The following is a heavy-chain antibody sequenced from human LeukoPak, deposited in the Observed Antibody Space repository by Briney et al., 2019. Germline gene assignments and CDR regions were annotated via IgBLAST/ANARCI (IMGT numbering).Heavy chain of an antibody. V-gene: IGHV3-74*01. CDR1: GFTFSSYW. CDR3: ARMGHVGYGMDV. J-gene: IGHJ6*02. Sequence: GGSLRLSCAASGFTFSSYWMHWVRQAPGKGLVWVSRINSDGSSTSYADSVKGRFTISRDNAKNTLYLQMNSLRAADTAVYYCARMGHVGYGMDVWGQGTTVTVSS. CDR2: INSDGSST. D-gene: IGHD3-16*01.